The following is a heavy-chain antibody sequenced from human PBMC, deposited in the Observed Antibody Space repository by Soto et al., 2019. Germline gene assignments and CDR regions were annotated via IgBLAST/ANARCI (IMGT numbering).Heavy chain of an antibody. CDR1: GGSVSSGSYH. CDR2: KPYTGSP. Sequence: QVPLQASGPGLVKPSETLSLTCSVSGGSVSSGSYHWSWIRQPPGKGLEWIGFKPYTGSPVFNPSLESRVVISIHRSTNQLSLKLSAVTVADTAVYFCARVGWGGDFWGQGTLVTVSS. D-gene: IGHD7-27*01. V-gene: IGHV4-61*01. J-gene: IGHJ4*02. CDR3: ARVGWGGDF.